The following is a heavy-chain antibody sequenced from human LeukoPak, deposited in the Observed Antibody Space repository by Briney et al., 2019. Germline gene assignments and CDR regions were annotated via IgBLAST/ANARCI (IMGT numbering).Heavy chain of an antibody. Sequence: SVKVSCKASGGTFSSYAISWVRQAPGQGLEWMGGIIPIFGTANYAQKFQGRVTITADESTSTAYMELSSLGSEDTAVYYCARIKTHWDPYFDYWGQGTLVTVSS. CDR2: IIPIFGTA. D-gene: IGHD7-27*01. CDR3: ARIKTHWDPYFDY. V-gene: IGHV1-69*13. CDR1: GGTFSSYA. J-gene: IGHJ4*02.